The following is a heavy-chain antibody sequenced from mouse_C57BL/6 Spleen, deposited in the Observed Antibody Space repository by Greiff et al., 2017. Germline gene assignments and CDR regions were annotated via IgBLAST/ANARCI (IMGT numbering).Heavy chain of an antibody. Sequence: EVQLQESGGGLVKPGGSLKLSCAASGFTFSDYGMHWVRQAPEKGLEWVAYISSGSSTIYYADTVKGRFTISRDNAKNTLFLQMTSLRSEDTAMYYCAREGYDGYYGGYFDYWGQGTTLTVSS. CDR3: AREGYDGYYGGYFDY. V-gene: IGHV5-17*01. D-gene: IGHD2-3*01. CDR2: ISSGSSTI. CDR1: GFTFSDYG. J-gene: IGHJ2*01.